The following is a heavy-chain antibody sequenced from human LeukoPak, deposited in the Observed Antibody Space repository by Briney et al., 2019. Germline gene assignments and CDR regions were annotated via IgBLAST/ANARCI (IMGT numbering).Heavy chain of an antibody. CDR3: ASLLPAAIRPFDY. J-gene: IGHJ4*02. V-gene: IGHV1-2*02. CDR2: INPNSGGT. D-gene: IGHD2-2*01. CDR1: GYTFTGYY. Sequence: GASMKVSCKASGYTFTGYYMHWVRQAPGQGLEWMGWINPNSGGTNSAQKFQGRVTMTRDTSISTAYMERSRLRSDDTAVYYCASLLPAAIRPFDYWGQGTLVTVSS.